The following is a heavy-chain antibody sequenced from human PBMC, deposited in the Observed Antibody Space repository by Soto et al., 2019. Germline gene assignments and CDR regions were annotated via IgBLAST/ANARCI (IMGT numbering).Heavy chain of an antibody. V-gene: IGHV3-30*18. Sequence: QVQLVESGGGVVQPRRSLRLSCAASGFTFSSYGMHWVRQAPGKGLEWVAVISYDGSNKYYADSVKGRFTISRDNSKNTLYLQMNSLRAEDTAVYYCAKPYNELVAANYDAFDIWGQGTMVTVSS. J-gene: IGHJ3*02. D-gene: IGHD2-15*01. CDR2: ISYDGSNK. CDR3: AKPYNELVAANYDAFDI. CDR1: GFTFSSYG.